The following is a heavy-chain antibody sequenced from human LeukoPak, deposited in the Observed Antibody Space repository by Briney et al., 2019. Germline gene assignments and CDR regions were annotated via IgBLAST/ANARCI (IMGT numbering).Heavy chain of an antibody. CDR1: GFTFSSNV. Sequence: GGSLRLSCAASGFTFSSNVMIWVRQAPGKGLEWVGRIRSRADGGTAEYATAVEGRFTISRDDSTNTLYLHMSNVKTEDTAVYYCAKHIYGVVSIQQWGQGTLVTVSS. CDR3: AKHIYGVVSIQQ. J-gene: IGHJ1*01. CDR2: IRSRADGGTA. V-gene: IGHV3-15*01. D-gene: IGHD3-3*01.